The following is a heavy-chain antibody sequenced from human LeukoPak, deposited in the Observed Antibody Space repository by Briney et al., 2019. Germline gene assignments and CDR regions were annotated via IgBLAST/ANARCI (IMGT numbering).Heavy chain of an antibody. CDR3: ANYGSGSPRDY. CDR2: ISGSGGRT. Sequence: QSGGSLRLSCAASGFTFSSYAMSWVRQAPGKGLEWVSAISGSGGRTYYADSVKGRFTISRDNSKNTLYLQMNSLRAEDTAVYYCANYGSGSPRDYWGQGTLVTVSS. J-gene: IGHJ4*02. V-gene: IGHV3-23*01. D-gene: IGHD3-10*01. CDR1: GFTFSSYA.